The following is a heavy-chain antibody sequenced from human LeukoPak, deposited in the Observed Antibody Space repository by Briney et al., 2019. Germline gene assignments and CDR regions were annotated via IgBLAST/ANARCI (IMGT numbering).Heavy chain of an antibody. J-gene: IGHJ6*02. D-gene: IGHD1-26*01. CDR1: GYTFTGYY. Sequence: ASVKVSCKASGYTFTGYYMHWVRQAPGQGLEWMGWINPNSGGTNYAQKFQGRVTMTRDTPISTAYMELSRLRSDDTAVYYCARVPTYYYYGMDVWGQGTTVTVSS. CDR3: ARVPTYYYYGMDV. CDR2: INPNSGGT. V-gene: IGHV1-2*02.